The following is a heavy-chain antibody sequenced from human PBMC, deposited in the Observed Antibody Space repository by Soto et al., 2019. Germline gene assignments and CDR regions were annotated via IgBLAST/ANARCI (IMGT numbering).Heavy chain of an antibody. CDR2: INSDGSST. CDR3: ARSSFLGYCSSTSCYENYYYYGMDV. D-gene: IGHD2-2*01. Sequence: GGSLRLSCAASGFTFSSYWMHWVRQAPGKGLVWVSRINSDGSSTSYADSVKGRFTISRDNPKNTLYLQMNSLRAEDTAVYYCARSSFLGYCSSTSCYENYYYYGMDVWGQGTTVTVSS. V-gene: IGHV3-74*01. J-gene: IGHJ6*02. CDR1: GFTFSSYW.